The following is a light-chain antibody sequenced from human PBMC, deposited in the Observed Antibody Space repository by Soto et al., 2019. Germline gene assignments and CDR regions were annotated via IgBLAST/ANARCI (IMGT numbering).Light chain of an antibody. Sequence: DIQMTQSPSFLSASVGDRVTITCQASQDITTSLNWYQQKPGKAPKLLMYDASNLETGVPSRYSGSGSGTDFTFTISRLQAEDIATYYCQQYDNLPLSFGGGNKVEIK. V-gene: IGKV1-33*01. CDR1: QDITTS. CDR3: QQYDNLPLS. CDR2: DAS. J-gene: IGKJ4*01.